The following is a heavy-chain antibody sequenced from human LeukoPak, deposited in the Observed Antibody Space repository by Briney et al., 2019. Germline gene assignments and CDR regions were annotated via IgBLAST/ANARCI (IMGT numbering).Heavy chain of an antibody. V-gene: IGHV4-59*01. CDR3: ARGLAGAASGAIYFDI. CDR2: IYNSGRT. D-gene: IGHD2-15*01. CDR1: AGCITY. J-gene: IGHJ2*01. Sequence: SETLSLTCTVSAGCITYWNWIRQPPGKGLEWIGVIYNSGRTEHNPSLKSRVTISTDWSRNQVSLKLTSVTAADTAVYYCARGLAGAASGAIYFDIWGRGTLVTVSS.